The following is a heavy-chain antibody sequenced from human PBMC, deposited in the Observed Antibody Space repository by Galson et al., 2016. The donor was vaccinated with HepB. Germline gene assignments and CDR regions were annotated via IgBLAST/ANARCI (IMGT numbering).Heavy chain of an antibody. Sequence: SLRLSCAASGFTFSSYGMHWVRQAPGKGLEWVAVIWYDGSNKYYADSVKGRFTISRDNSKNTLYLRMNSLRAEDTAVYYCARAGNYYYYYGMDVWGQGTTVTVSS. J-gene: IGHJ6*02. D-gene: IGHD3-10*01. V-gene: IGHV3-33*01. CDR3: ARAGNYYYYYGMDV. CDR2: IWYDGSNK. CDR1: GFTFSSYG.